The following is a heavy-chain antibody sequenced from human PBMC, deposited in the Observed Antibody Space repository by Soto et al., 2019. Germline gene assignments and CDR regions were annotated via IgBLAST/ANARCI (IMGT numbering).Heavy chain of an antibody. J-gene: IGHJ4*02. V-gene: IGHV4-28*01. CDR1: GCSIISSNW. CDR2: IYYSGTT. D-gene: IGHD1-26*01. Sequence: SETLSLTCAVSGCSIISSNWWGLIRQPPGKGLEWIGYIYYSGTTYYNPSLKSRVTMSVDTSKNQFSLKLTSVTAVDTAVYYCARREIQGPIDYWGQGTLVTVSS. CDR3: ARREIQGPIDY.